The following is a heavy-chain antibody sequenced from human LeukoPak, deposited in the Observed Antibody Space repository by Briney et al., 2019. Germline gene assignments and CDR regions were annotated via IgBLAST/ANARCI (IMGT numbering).Heavy chain of an antibody. D-gene: IGHD6-19*01. CDR3: ARSRGAGPGAHFDY. CDR2: VSNSGSYT. CDR1: GFTFSDEY. Sequence: GGALRLSCAASGFTFSDEYMSWIRQAPGKGLEWVSYVSNSGSYTNYADSVKGRFTISRGNAKSSLYLQMNSVRAEDTAVYYCARSRGAGPGAHFDYWGQGTLVTVSS. J-gene: IGHJ4*02. V-gene: IGHV3-11*03.